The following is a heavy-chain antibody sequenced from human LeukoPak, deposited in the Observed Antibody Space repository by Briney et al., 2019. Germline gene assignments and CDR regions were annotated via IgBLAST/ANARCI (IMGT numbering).Heavy chain of an antibody. J-gene: IGHJ4*02. CDR2: INGDGSST. Sequence: PGGSLRLSCAASGFTFTTHWMHWVRQAPGKGLVLVSRINGDGSSTTYADSVKGRFTISRDNAKNTLYLQMNSLRDEDTAVYYCARSLGYCSSTSCYRFDYWGQGTLVTVSS. V-gene: IGHV3-74*01. CDR1: GFTFTTHW. CDR3: ARSLGYCSSTSCYRFDY. D-gene: IGHD2-2*02.